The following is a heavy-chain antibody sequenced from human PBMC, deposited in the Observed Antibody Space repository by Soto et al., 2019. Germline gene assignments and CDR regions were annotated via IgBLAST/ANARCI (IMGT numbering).Heavy chain of an antibody. CDR2: ISGSGGST. V-gene: IGHV3-23*01. CDR3: AKDQGGYDFWSGYYRPIRGSYYYGMDV. Sequence: GGSLRLSCAASGFTFSSYAMSWVRQAPGKGLEWVSAISGSGGSTYYADSVKGRFTISRDNSKNTLYLQMNSRRAEDTAVYYCAKDQGGYDFWSGYYRPIRGSYYYGMDVWGQGTTVTVSS. J-gene: IGHJ6*02. CDR1: GFTFSSYA. D-gene: IGHD3-3*01.